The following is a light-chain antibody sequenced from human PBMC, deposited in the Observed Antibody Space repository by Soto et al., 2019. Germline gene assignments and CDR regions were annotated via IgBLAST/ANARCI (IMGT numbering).Light chain of an antibody. CDR3: QQYNNWPPLT. CDR1: QSVSNN. Sequence: EIVMTQSPATLSVSPGERDTLSCRASQSVSNNLAWYQQKPGQAPRLLIYGASTRATGIPARFSGSGSGTEFTLTISSLQSEDFAVYYCQQYNNWPPLTFGGGTKVEIK. V-gene: IGKV3D-15*01. J-gene: IGKJ4*01. CDR2: GAS.